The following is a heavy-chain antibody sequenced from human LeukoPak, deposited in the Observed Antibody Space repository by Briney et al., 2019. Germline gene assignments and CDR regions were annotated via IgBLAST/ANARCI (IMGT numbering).Heavy chain of an antibody. CDR1: GYTFTGYY. D-gene: IGHD1-26*01. J-gene: IGHJ3*02. V-gene: IGHV1-2*02. CDR3: AAGNSGSYPGHSRAAFDI. Sequence: ASVKVSCKASGYTFTGYYMHWVRQAPGQGLEWMGWINPNSGGTNYAQKFQGRVTMTRDTSISTAYMELSRLRSDDTAVYYCAAGNSGSYPGHSRAAFDIWGQGTMVTVSS. CDR2: INPNSGGT.